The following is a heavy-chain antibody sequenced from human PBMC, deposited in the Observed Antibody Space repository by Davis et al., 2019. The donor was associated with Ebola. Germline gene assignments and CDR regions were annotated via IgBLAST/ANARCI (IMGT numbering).Heavy chain of an antibody. Sequence: MPSETLSLTCTVSGGSFKNTNYYWGWIRKSPGKGLEWIGSLFYTGRSFYNPSLKSRVTISVDASENQFSLKLTSVTAADTAVYYCAGQRTYCGGDCYPAEVDHWGRGTLVTVSS. CDR2: LFYTGRS. J-gene: IGHJ4*02. V-gene: IGHV4-39*01. CDR3: AGQRTYCGGDCYPAEVDH. CDR1: GGSFKNTNYY. D-gene: IGHD2-21*02.